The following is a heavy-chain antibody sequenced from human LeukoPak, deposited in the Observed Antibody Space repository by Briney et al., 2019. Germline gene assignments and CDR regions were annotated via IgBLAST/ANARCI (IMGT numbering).Heavy chain of an antibody. Sequence: KSSETLSLTCTVSGDSISSGRNYWAWIRQTPGKGLEWIASIYYSGSTSYNPSLSSRVSISVDTSKNQFSLKLSSVTAADTAVYYCARLDYYGSGSYGLSFDYWGQGILVTVSS. V-gene: IGHV4-39*01. D-gene: IGHD3-10*01. J-gene: IGHJ4*02. CDR3: ARLDYYGSGSYGLSFDY. CDR1: GDSISSGRNY. CDR2: IYYSGST.